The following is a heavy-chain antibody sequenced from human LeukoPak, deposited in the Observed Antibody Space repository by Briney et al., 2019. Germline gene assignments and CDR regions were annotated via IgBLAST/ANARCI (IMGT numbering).Heavy chain of an antibody. J-gene: IGHJ5*02. CDR1: GGSFSGYY. V-gene: IGHV4-34*01. CDR2: INHSGST. Sequence: SETLSLTCAVYGGSFSGYYWSWIRQPPGKGLEWIGEINHSGSTNYNPSLKSRVTISVDTSKNQFSLKLSSVTAADTAVYYCASSRPLRYFDWLVPWGQGTLVTVSS. CDR3: ASSRPLRYFDWLVP. D-gene: IGHD3-9*01.